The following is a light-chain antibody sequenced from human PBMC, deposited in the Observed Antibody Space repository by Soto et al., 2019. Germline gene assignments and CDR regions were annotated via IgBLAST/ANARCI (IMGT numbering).Light chain of an antibody. CDR2: DTS. Sequence: EIVLTQSPGTLSLSPGERATLSCRASQSVSSSSLAWYQQKPGQAPRLLIYDTSSRATGIPDRFSGSGSGTDFXLTINXXXXXDFAVYSCQQYGTSPWTFGLGTKVEXK. V-gene: IGKV3-20*01. CDR1: QSVSSSS. CDR3: QQYGTSPWT. J-gene: IGKJ1*01.